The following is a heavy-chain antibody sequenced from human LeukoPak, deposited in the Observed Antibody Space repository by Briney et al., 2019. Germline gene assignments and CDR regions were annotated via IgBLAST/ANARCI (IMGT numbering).Heavy chain of an antibody. Sequence: PSETLSLTCNVSGGSISSYFWSWIRQPPGKGLEWIGYIYYSGSTNYNPSLKGRVTISVDTSKNQFSLKLSSVTAADTAVYYCARSYQGGYSYGPFDYWGQGTLVTVSS. CDR2: IYYSGST. V-gene: IGHV4-59*01. D-gene: IGHD5-18*01. CDR1: GGSISSYF. J-gene: IGHJ4*02. CDR3: ARSYQGGYSYGPFDY.